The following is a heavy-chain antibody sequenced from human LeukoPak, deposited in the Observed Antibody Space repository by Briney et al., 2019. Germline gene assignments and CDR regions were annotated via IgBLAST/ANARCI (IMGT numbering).Heavy chain of an antibody. V-gene: IGHV3-7*01. CDR2: IRHDGSQT. Sequence: PGGSLRLSCAASGFIFTDSWMSWVRQAPGKGLEWVANIRHDGSQTYYLDSVKGRFTISRDNAKNEVYLEMNNLRGADTAVYYCATGANLFQFWGQGPLVTVSS. CDR3: ATGANLFQF. J-gene: IGHJ4*02. D-gene: IGHD1-14*01. CDR1: GFIFTDSW.